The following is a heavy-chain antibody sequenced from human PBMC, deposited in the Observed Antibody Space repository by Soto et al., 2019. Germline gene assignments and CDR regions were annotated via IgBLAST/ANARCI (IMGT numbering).Heavy chain of an antibody. V-gene: IGHV3-23*01. Sequence: QAPGKGLEWVSAISGSGGSTYYADSVKGRFTISRDNSKNTLYLQMNSLRAEDTAVYYSAKDSILEWPAWSDPGGQGTLVTV. CDR3: AKDSILEWPAWSDP. CDR2: ISGSGGST. J-gene: IGHJ5*02. D-gene: IGHD3-3*01.